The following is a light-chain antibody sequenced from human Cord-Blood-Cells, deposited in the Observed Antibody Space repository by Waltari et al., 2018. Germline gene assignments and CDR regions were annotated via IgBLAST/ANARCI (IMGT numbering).Light chain of an antibody. Sequence: QSALTQPPSASGSPGQSVTISCTGTSSDVGGYNYVSWYQQHPGKAPKLMIYEVSKRPSGVPVRFSGSKSGNTASLTVSGLQAEDEADYYCSSYAGSTNFVVFGGGTKLTVL. V-gene: IGLV2-8*01. J-gene: IGLJ2*01. CDR1: SSDVGGYNY. CDR2: EVS. CDR3: SSYAGSTNFVV.